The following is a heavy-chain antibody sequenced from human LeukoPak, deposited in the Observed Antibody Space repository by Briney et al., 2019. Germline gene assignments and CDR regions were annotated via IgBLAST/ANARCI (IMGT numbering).Heavy chain of an antibody. V-gene: IGHV1-18*01. Sequence: ASVKVSFKASGYTFTSFGVSWVRQAPGQGLEWMGWVSAYNGHANNTQKFQGRLSMTTDTATSTAYMELRSLRSDDTAVYYCVRDLGEFRVYGVFFDYWGQGTLVTVSS. D-gene: IGHD5/OR15-5a*01. CDR2: VSAYNGHA. CDR3: VRDLGEFRVYGVFFDY. J-gene: IGHJ4*02. CDR1: GYTFTSFG.